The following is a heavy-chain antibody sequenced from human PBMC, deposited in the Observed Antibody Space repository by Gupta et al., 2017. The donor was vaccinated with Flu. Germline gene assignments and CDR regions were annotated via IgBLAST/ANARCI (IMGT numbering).Heavy chain of an antibody. CDR2: ISSSGSTI. Sequence: EVQLVESGGGLVQPGGSLRLSCAASGFTLSRYEMNWVRQAPGKGLEWVSYISSSGSTIYYADSVKGRFTISRDNAKNSLHLQMNSLRAEDTAVYYCARDRGILNYGDYFDYWGQGTLVTVSS. CDR3: ARDRGILNYGDYFDY. CDR1: GFTLSRYE. V-gene: IGHV3-48*03. J-gene: IGHJ4*02. D-gene: IGHD4-17*01.